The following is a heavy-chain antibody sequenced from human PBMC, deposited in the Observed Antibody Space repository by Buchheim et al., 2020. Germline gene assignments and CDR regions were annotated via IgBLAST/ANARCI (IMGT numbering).Heavy chain of an antibody. V-gene: IGHV3-23*04. CDR2: ISGSGGST. D-gene: IGHD2-15*01. J-gene: IGHJ4*02. Sequence: EVQLVESGGDLVQPGGSLRLSCAASGFTFSSYAISWVRQAPGKGLEWVSAISGSGGSTYYADSVKGRFTISRDNSKNTLYLQMNSLRAEDTAVYYCAKDPRYCSGGSCPYSVAYYFDYWGQGTL. CDR3: AKDPRYCSGGSCPYSVAYYFDY. CDR1: GFTFSSYA.